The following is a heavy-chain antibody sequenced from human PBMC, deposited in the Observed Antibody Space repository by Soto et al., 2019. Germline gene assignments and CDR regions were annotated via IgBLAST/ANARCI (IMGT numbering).Heavy chain of an antibody. Sequence: QVQLQESGPGLVKPSQTLSLTCTVSGGSISSSAYYWSWIRQHPGKGLEWIGYIYYSGSTYYNPSLKSRVTISVDTSKNHFSLKLSSVTAADTAVYHCARERGCCSGGSCYSGMDVWGQGTTVTGSS. J-gene: IGHJ6*02. CDR2: IYYSGST. CDR3: ARERGCCSGGSCYSGMDV. D-gene: IGHD2-15*01. V-gene: IGHV4-31*03. CDR1: GGSISSSAYY.